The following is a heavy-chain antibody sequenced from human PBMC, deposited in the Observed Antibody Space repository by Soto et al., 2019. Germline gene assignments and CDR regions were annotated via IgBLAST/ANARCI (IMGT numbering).Heavy chain of an antibody. J-gene: IGHJ4*02. V-gene: IGHV3-23*01. Sequence: GGSLRLSCAASGLTFSSYAMSWVRQAPGEGLEWVSHISNSGRSTKYADSVKGRFTISRDNSKNTLYLQMNSLRAEDTAIYYCAKDALAYYDFWSWGQGTLVTVSS. D-gene: IGHD3-3*01. CDR3: AKDALAYYDFWS. CDR1: GLTFSSYA. CDR2: ISNSGRST.